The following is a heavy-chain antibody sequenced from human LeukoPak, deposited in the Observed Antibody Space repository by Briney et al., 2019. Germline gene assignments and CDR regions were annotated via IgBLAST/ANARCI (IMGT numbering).Heavy chain of an antibody. V-gene: IGHV3-23*01. J-gene: IGHJ4*02. D-gene: IGHD5-18*01. CDR1: GFTFNSHV. CDR2: FSGGSGST. Sequence: GGSLRLSCAASGFTFNSHVMSWVRQAPGKGLEWFSAFSGGSGSTYYADSVGGRFTTSGDTSKNTLYLQMNSLRAEDTAVYYCARSEIYNYGYNPNTKFDFWGQGTLVTVSS. CDR3: ARSEIYNYGYNPNTKFDF.